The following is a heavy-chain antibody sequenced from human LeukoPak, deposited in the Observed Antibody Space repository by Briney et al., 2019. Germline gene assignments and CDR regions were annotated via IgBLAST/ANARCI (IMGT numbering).Heavy chain of an antibody. D-gene: IGHD1-26*01. CDR3: AKDSKTYSGSYGVDY. J-gene: IGHJ4*02. Sequence: GGSLRLSCAASGFTFSSYSMNWVRQAPGKGLEWVSYISSSSSTIYYADSVKGRFTISRDNAKNSLYLQMNSLRAEDTAVYYCAKDSKTYSGSYGVDYWGQGTLATVSS. CDR1: GFTFSSYS. CDR2: ISSSSSTI. V-gene: IGHV3-48*01.